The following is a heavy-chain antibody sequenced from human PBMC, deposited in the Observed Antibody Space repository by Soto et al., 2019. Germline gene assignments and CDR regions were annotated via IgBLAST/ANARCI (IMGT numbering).Heavy chain of an antibody. Sequence: GGSLRLSCAASGFTFSGYVMSWVRQAPGKGLEWVSTFGSGGNTYYADSVKGRFTISRDNSKNTLFLQINSLRVEDTAVYYCASRVGTTGTKYFDYWGQGTLVTVSS. CDR2: FGSGGNT. CDR3: ASRVGTTGTKYFDY. D-gene: IGHD1-1*01. J-gene: IGHJ4*02. V-gene: IGHV3-23*01. CDR1: GFTFSGYV.